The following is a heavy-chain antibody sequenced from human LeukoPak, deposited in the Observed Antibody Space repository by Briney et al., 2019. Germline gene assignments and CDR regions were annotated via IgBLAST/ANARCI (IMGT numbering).Heavy chain of an antibody. Sequence: GGSLSLSCAASGFTFSDYYMSWIRQAPGKGLEWVSYISSSSSYTNYADSVKGRFTISRDNAKNSLYLQMNSLRAEDTAVYYCARATGNWYFDLWGRGTLVTVSS. CDR1: GFTFSDYY. V-gene: IGHV3-11*06. CDR3: ARATGNWYFDL. CDR2: ISSSSSYT. J-gene: IGHJ2*01. D-gene: IGHD3-10*01.